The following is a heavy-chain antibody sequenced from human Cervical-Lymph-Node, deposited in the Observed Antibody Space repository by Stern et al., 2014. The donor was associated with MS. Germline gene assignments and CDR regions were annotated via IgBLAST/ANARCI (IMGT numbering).Heavy chain of an antibody. Sequence: VQLVESGGGVVQPGRSLTLSCAASGFSLSNSGMHWVRQAPGQVLEWVAVMSFVGGNKKYGDSVKGRFSISRDMANNTLFLQMNSLRPEDTAVYYCMGVGDAMHVWGQGTTVIVSS. J-gene: IGHJ6*02. CDR1: GFSLSNSG. V-gene: IGHV3-30*03. CDR3: MGVGDAMHV. CDR2: MSFVGGNK.